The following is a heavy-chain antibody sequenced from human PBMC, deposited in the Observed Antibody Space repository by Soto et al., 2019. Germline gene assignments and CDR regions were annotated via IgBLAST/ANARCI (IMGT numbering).Heavy chain of an antibody. J-gene: IGHJ6*02. V-gene: IGHV4-59*01. D-gene: IGHD2-21*02. CDR2: MYNTGGT. Sequence: SGTLPLTCTVPTGFISGDFWSWIRQPPGKELEWVGYMYNTGGTVYNPSFKSRVTISVDTSKNQFSLKLNSVTAADTAVYYCARDLWGYCGTDCYPLDVWGQGTTVTVPS. CDR1: TGFISGDF. CDR3: ARDLWGYCGTDCYPLDV.